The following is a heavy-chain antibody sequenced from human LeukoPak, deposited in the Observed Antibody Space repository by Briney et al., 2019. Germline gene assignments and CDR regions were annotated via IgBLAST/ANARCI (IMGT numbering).Heavy chain of an antibody. V-gene: IGHV3-21*01. CDR2: ISSSSSYI. CDR1: GFTFSSYS. CDR3: ARGGYCSGGSCYRAEYFQH. J-gene: IGHJ1*01. Sequence: GGSLRLSCAASGFTFSSYSMNWVRQAPGKGLEWVSSISSSSSYIYYADSVKGRFTISRDNAKNSLYLQMNSLRAEDTAVYYCARGGYCSGGSCYRAEYFQHWGQGTLVTVSS. D-gene: IGHD2-15*01.